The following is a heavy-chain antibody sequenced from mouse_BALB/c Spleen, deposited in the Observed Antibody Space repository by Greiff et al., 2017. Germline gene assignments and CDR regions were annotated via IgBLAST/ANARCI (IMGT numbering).Heavy chain of an antibody. J-gene: IGHJ3*01. Sequence: LQQPGSELVRPGASVTLSCKASGYTFTSYWMHWVKQRPGQGLEWIGNIYPGSGSTNYDEKFKSKATLTVDTSSSTAYMQLSSLTSEDSAVYYCTNYYYGSSYLCAYWGQGTLVTGSA. V-gene: IGHV1S22*01. CDR2: IYPGSGST. CDR3: TNYYYGSSYLCAY. CDR1: GYTFTSYW. D-gene: IGHD1-1*01.